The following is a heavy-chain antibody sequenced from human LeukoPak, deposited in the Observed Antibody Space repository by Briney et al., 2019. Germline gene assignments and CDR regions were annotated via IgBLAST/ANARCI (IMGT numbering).Heavy chain of an antibody. Sequence: SETLSLTCAVYGGSFSGYYWSWIRQPPGKGLEWIGEINHSGSTNYNPSLKSRVTISVDTSKNQFSLKLSSVTAADTAVYYCARVLRDIVVVPAAIKTHFDIWGQGTMVTVSS. D-gene: IGHD2-2*02. CDR1: GGSFSGYY. CDR2: INHSGST. CDR3: ARVLRDIVVVPAAIKTHFDI. V-gene: IGHV4-34*01. J-gene: IGHJ3*02.